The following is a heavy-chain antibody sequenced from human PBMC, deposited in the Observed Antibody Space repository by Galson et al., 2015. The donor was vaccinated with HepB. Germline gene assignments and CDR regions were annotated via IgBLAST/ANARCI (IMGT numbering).Heavy chain of an antibody. J-gene: IGHJ6*02. V-gene: IGHV3-30*18. CDR2: ISYDGSNK. D-gene: IGHD2-2*01. Sequence: SLRLSCAASGFTFSSYGMHWARQAPGKGLEWVAVISYDGSNKYYADSVKGRFTISRDNSKNTLYLQMNSLRAEDTAVYYCAKELGYCSSASCYYYYYYGMGVWGQGTTVTVSS. CDR1: GFTFSSYG. CDR3: AKELGYCSSASCYYYYYYGMGV.